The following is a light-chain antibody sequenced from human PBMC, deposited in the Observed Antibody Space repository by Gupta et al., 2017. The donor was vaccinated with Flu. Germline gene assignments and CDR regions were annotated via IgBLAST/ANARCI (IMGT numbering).Light chain of an antibody. CDR1: SCEGGGCHR. J-gene: IGLJ3*02. CDR3: CAYALSSNTWV. V-gene: IGLV2-23*01. Sequence: TSCEGGGCHRIASYHQLPSTAPKLMICEGSKLPSAVPCGFSGSKSGTTASLTISGLQAEDEADYYFCAYALSSNTWVFGGGTKLTVL. CDR2: EGS.